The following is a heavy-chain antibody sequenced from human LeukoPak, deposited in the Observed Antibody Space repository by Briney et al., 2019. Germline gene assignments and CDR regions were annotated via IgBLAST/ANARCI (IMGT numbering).Heavy chain of an antibody. CDR2: INPNSGGT. D-gene: IGHD3-3*01. CDR3: ARAPHRNYDFWSGYYTGGFDY. J-gene: IGHJ4*02. CDR1: GYTFTAYY. Sequence: ASVTVSCKASGYTFTAYYMHWVRQAPGQGLEWMGWINPNSGGTNYAQKFQGRVTMTRDTSISTAYMELSRLRSDDTAVYYCARAPHRNYDFWSGYYTGGFDYWGQGTLVTVSS. V-gene: IGHV1-2*02.